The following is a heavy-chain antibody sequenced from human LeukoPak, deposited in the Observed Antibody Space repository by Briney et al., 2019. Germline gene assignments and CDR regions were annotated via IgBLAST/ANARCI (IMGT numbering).Heavy chain of an antibody. D-gene: IGHD3-10*01. Sequence: PSETLSLTCAVSGASISSYYWTWIRQPPGKGLEWIAYIYYSGSTNYNPSLKSRVTISVDTSKNQFSLKLSSVTAADTAVYYCARTTYYYGSGSYHPYYMDVWGKGTTVTISS. CDR2: IYYSGST. CDR1: GASISSYY. CDR3: ARTTYYYGSGSYHPYYMDV. J-gene: IGHJ6*03. V-gene: IGHV4-59*01.